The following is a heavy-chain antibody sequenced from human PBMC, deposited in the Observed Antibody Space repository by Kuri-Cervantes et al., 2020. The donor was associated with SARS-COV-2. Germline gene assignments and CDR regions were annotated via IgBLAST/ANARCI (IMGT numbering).Heavy chain of an antibody. D-gene: IGHD5-18*01. Sequence: SETLSLTCTVSGGSINSGDYYWSWIRQSAGKGLEWIGRIYSSGSTSYNPSFRSRVTISIDTSKTQFSLRLSSVTASDTAVYYCARVMRKGYSYGQRPFDYWGQGTLVTVSS. CDR3: ARVMRKGYSYGQRPFDY. CDR1: GGSINSGDYY. J-gene: IGHJ4*02. CDR2: IYSSGST. V-gene: IGHV4-61*02.